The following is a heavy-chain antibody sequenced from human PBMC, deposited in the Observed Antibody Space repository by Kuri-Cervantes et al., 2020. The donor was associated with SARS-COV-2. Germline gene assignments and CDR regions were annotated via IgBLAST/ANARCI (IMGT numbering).Heavy chain of an antibody. Sequence: GGSLRLSCAVSGFLFSASAIHWVRQASGKGLEWVGRVRGKANNYGTAYAASVKGRFTISRDDSKNTAYLQMNSLRGEDTAVYYCARDRDDPSWDDAFDIWGQGTMVTVSS. CDR3: ARDRDDPSWDDAFDI. J-gene: IGHJ3*02. CDR1: GFLFSASA. V-gene: IGHV3-73*01. D-gene: IGHD1-1*01. CDR2: VRGKANNYGT.